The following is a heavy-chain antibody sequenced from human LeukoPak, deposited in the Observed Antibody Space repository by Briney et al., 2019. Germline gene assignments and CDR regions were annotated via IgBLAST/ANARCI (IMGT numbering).Heavy chain of an antibody. CDR2: IDHSGSI. D-gene: IGHD2-15*01. J-gene: IGHJ4*02. V-gene: IGHV4-34*01. CDR1: GVSFKDYS. Sequence: PSETLSLTCAVYGVSFKDYSWSWIRQPPGKGLEWIGEIDHSGSINYNPSLQSRVTITIDTSKNQFSLRLTSVTAADTGVYYCAANQGGGSWGQGTQVTVSS. CDR3: AANQGGGS.